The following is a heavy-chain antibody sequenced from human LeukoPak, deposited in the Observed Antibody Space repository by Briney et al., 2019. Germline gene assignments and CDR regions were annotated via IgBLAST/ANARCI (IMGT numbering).Heavy chain of an antibody. Sequence: ASVKVSCKVSGYTLTELSMHWVRQAPGKGLEWMGGFDPEDGKTIYAQKFQGRVTMTEDTSTDTAYMELSSLRSEDTAVYYGATGHDYGSGSYCRGPYYFDYWGQGTLVTVSS. V-gene: IGHV1-24*01. CDR3: ATGHDYGSGSYCRGPYYFDY. J-gene: IGHJ4*02. CDR2: FDPEDGKT. CDR1: GYTLTELS. D-gene: IGHD3-10*01.